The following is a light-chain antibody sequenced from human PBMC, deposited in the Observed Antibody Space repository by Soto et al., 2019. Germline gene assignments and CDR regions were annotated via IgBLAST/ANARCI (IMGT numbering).Light chain of an antibody. CDR1: QTISSW. J-gene: IGKJ1*01. V-gene: IGKV1-5*03. CDR3: QHYNSYSEA. CDR2: KAS. Sequence: EIQMTQSPSSPSASVGDRVIITCRASQTISSWLAWYQQKPGKAPKLLIYKASTLKSGVPSRFSGSGSGTEFALTISSLQPDDFATYYCQHYNSYSEAFGQGTKV.